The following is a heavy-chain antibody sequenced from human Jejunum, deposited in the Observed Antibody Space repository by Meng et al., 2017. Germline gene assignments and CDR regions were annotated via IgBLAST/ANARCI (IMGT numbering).Heavy chain of an antibody. CDR1: GGFISSRSYY. Sequence: QPQLQESGPGLVKPSETLSLTCTVSGGFISSRSYYWGWSRQPPGKGLGWFASVFYSGTTYYNPSLQSRVTISIDTSKNQFSMRLTSVTATDTSVYYCARLANSSPDYWGRGTLVTVSS. CDR3: ARLANSSPDY. CDR2: VFYSGTT. J-gene: IGHJ4*02. V-gene: IGHV4-39*01. D-gene: IGHD6-13*01.